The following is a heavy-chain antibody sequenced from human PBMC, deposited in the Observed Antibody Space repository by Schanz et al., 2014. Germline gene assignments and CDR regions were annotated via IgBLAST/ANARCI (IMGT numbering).Heavy chain of an antibody. CDR2: INSDGTKR. V-gene: IGHV3-33*08. CDR3: ARDGYSVVVISPTESFDI. Sequence: VQLLESGGGLVQPGGSLRLSCAASGFSVGNKYMNWVRQAPGKGLEWVAFINSDGTKRFYADSVKSRFTISRDNSRNTLYLQMNSLRAEDTAVYYCARDGYSVVVISPTESFDIWGQGTMVTVSS. CDR1: GFSVGNKY. J-gene: IGHJ3*02. D-gene: IGHD2-21*01.